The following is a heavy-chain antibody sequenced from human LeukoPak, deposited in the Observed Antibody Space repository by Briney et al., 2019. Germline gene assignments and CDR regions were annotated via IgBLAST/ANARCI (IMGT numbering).Heavy chain of an antibody. CDR3: ANGTGITAGLAS. CDR2: ISGDGFIT. V-gene: IGHV3-43*02. J-gene: IGHJ5*02. D-gene: IGHD1-14*01. CDR1: GFTFDDYA. Sequence: PGGSLRLSCAASGFTFDDYAMHWVRQAPGKGLEWVSLISGDGFITKFADSVKGRFTVSRNNSKNSLYLEMNSLRTEDTALYFCANGTGITAGLASWGQGTLVIVSS.